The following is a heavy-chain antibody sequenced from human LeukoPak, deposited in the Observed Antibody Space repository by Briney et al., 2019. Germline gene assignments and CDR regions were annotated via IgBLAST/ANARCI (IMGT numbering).Heavy chain of an antibody. D-gene: IGHD1-26*01. CDR3: ARRGVGSTSAAFDI. V-gene: IGHV6-1*01. CDR2: TFYRSKWYN. CDR1: GDSVSSNSAA. Sequence: QTLSLTCAISGDSVSSNSAAWNWIRQSPSRGLEWLGRTFYRSKWYNDYAVSVKSRITINPDTSKNQFSLQLNSVTPEDTAVYYCARRGVGSTSAAFDIWGQGTMVTVSS. J-gene: IGHJ3*02.